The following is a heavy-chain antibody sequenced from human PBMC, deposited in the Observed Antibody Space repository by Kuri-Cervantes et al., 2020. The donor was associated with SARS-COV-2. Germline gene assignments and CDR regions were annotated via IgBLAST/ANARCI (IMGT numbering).Heavy chain of an antibody. D-gene: IGHD2-2*01. CDR2: IIPIFGTA. CDR1: GGTFSSYA. J-gene: IGHJ6*03. Sequence: SVKVSCKASGGTFSSYAISWVRQAPGQGLEWMGGIIPIFGTANYAQKFQGRVTITTDESTSTAYMELSSLRSEDTAVYYCARSRHCSSTSCYGGYYMDVWGKGTAVTVSS. CDR3: ARSRHCSSTSCYGGYYMDV. V-gene: IGHV1-69*05.